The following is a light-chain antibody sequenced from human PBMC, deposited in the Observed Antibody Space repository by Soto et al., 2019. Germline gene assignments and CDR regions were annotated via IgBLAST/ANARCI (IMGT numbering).Light chain of an antibody. Sequence: QSALTQPASVSGSPGQWITISCTGTTSDVGGYNYVSWHQQHPGKAPKLMIHEVRYRPSGVSNRFSGSKSGNTASLTISGLQAEDEADYYCSSYTSSGTLVFGGGTKLTVL. CDR3: SSYTSSGTLV. V-gene: IGLV2-14*01. CDR2: EVR. J-gene: IGLJ3*02. CDR1: TSDVGGYNY.